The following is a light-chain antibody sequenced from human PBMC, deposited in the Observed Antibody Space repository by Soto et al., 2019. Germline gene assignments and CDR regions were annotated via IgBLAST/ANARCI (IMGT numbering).Light chain of an antibody. CDR3: QQRYNWPPIT. Sequence: PGDRATLSCRDSQSVTSHLAWSHERPGQAPRLLIYDASNRATGIPARVSGSGSGTDFTLTISSLEPEDLAVYYCQQRYNWPPITVGQGTRLEIK. CDR1: QSVTSH. J-gene: IGKJ5*01. CDR2: DAS. V-gene: IGKV3-11*01.